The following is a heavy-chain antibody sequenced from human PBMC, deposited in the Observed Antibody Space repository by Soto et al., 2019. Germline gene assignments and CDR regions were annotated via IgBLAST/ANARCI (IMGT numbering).Heavy chain of an antibody. CDR2: ISGSGGST. Sequence: GGSLRLSCAASGFTFSSYAMSWVRQAPGKGLGWVSAISGSGGSTYYADSVKGRFTISRDNSKNTLYLQMNSLRAEDTAVYYCAKDLLRGVVYDILTGSYGMDVWGQGTTVTVSS. J-gene: IGHJ6*02. D-gene: IGHD3-9*01. CDR1: GFTFSSYA. CDR3: AKDLLRGVVYDILTGSYGMDV. V-gene: IGHV3-23*01.